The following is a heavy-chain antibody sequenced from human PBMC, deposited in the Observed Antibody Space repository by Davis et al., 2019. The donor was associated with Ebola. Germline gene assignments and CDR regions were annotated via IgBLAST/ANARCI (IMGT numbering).Heavy chain of an antibody. CDR1: VITFSSYA. D-gene: IGHD3-3*01. V-gene: IGHV3-23*01. CDR2: ISGSGCTT. J-gene: IGHJ6*04. Sequence: PGGSLRLSCADSVITFSSYAMTWVRQAPGKGLEWVSAISGSGCTTYYAGSVKGRFTVSRDNSKKTMYLQMNSLRAEDTAVYYCARSGLSFGVVKYHYGMDVWGKGTTVTVSS. CDR3: ARSGLSFGVVKYHYGMDV.